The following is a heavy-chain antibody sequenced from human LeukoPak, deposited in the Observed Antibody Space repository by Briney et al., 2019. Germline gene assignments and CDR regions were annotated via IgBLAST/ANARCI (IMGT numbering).Heavy chain of an antibody. CDR2: ISYDGSNK. Sequence: GGSLRLSCAASGFTFSSYAMHWVRQAPGKGLEWVAVISYDGSNKYYADSVKGRFTISRDNSKSTLYLQMNSLRAEDTAVYYCARGVGHHFDYWGQGTLVTVSS. CDR1: GFTFSSYA. D-gene: IGHD1-26*01. J-gene: IGHJ4*02. CDR3: ARGVGHHFDY. V-gene: IGHV3-30*04.